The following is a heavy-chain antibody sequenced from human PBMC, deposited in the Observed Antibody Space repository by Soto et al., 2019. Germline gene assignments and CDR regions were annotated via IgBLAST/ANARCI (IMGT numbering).Heavy chain of an antibody. CDR2: ISAYNGNT. Sequence: QVQLVQSGAEVKKPGASVKVSCKASGYTFTSYGISWVRQAPGQGLEWMGWISAYNGNTNYAQKLQGRVTMTTDTXTXTXXMELRSLRSDDTAVYYCERMTTVVTPDYYYYGMDVWGQGTTVTVSS. CDR3: ERMTTVVTPDYYYYGMDV. V-gene: IGHV1-18*01. J-gene: IGHJ6*02. D-gene: IGHD4-17*01. CDR1: GYTFTSYG.